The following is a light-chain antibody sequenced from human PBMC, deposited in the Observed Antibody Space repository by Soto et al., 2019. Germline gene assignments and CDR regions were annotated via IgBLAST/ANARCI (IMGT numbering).Light chain of an antibody. CDR2: DAS. J-gene: IGKJ4*01. Sequence: DIQMTQSHSSLSASVGARVTIPCQPSQEISNYLNWYQQKPGKAPKLLINDASNLETGVPSRFSGSGSGTDFTFTISSLQPEDIATYYCQQYDNLPLTFGGGTKVEIK. CDR3: QQYDNLPLT. V-gene: IGKV1-33*01. CDR1: QEISNY.